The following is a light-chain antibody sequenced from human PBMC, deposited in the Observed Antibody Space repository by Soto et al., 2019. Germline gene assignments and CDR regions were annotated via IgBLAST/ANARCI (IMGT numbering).Light chain of an antibody. CDR2: AAS. CDR1: QSISNY. CDR3: QQSFSSSWT. V-gene: IGKV1-39*01. J-gene: IGKJ1*01. Sequence: DIPMTQSPSSLSASVGDRVTIPCRASQSISNYLNWYQQKPGKAPKFLIYAASSLQSGVPSRFSGSGSGTDFTLTISSLQREDFATYFCQQSFSSSWTFGPGTKVDI.